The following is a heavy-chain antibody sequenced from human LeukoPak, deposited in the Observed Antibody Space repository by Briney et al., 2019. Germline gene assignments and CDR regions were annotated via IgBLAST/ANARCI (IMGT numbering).Heavy chain of an antibody. CDR2: TNHSGST. D-gene: IGHD3-10*01. Sequence: PSETLSLTGAVYGGSFSGYYWSWIRQPPGKGLEWIGETNHSGSTNYNPSLKSRVTISVDTSKNQFSLKLSSVTAADTAVYYCARGDRYYYGSGRGYYYMDVWGKGTTVTVSS. CDR3: ARGDRYYYGSGRGYYYMDV. J-gene: IGHJ6*03. V-gene: IGHV4-34*01. CDR1: GGSFSGYY.